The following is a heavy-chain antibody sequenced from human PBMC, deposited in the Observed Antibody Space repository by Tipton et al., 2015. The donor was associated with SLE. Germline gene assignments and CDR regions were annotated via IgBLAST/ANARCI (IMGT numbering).Heavy chain of an antibody. CDR2: IYHGGST. V-gene: IGHV4-34*01. D-gene: IGHD1-26*01. J-gene: IGHJ3*02. CDR1: GGSFSGYH. Sequence: TLSLTCAVYGGSFSGYHWAWIRQPPGKGLEWIGEIYHGGSTNYNPSLKSRVTISVDKSQNKFSLQLSSVTAADTAVYYCARDRSTWDDAFDIWGQGTTVTVSS. CDR3: ARDRSTWDDAFDI.